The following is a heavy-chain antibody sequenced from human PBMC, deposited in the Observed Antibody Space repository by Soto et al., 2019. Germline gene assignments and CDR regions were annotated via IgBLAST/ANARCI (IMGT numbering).Heavy chain of an antibody. V-gene: IGHV1-2*04. CDR1: GYTFSGYY. D-gene: IGHD5-18*01. Sequence: ASVTVSCKASGYTFSGYYMHWVRQAPGQGLEWMGWINPNSGGTNYAQKFQGWVTMTRDTSISTAYMELSRLRSDDTAVYYCARDVGSVDTGYYYAMDVWGQGTTVTVSS. CDR3: ARDVGSVDTGYYYAMDV. J-gene: IGHJ6*02. CDR2: INPNSGGT.